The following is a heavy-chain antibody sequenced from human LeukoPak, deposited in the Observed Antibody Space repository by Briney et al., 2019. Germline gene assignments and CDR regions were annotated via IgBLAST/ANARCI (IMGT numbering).Heavy chain of an antibody. CDR2: IYYSGST. CDR3: ARGNMLSDFFDF. Sequence: SETLSLTCSVSGDSISSSTYYWGWIRQPPGKGLEWIGSIYYSGSTYYNPSLKSRVTISIDTSKNQFSLKLSSVTAADTAVYYCARGNMLSDFFDFWGQGTVVTVSS. J-gene: IGHJ3*01. D-gene: IGHD2/OR15-2a*01. CDR1: GDSISSSTYY. V-gene: IGHV4-39*01.